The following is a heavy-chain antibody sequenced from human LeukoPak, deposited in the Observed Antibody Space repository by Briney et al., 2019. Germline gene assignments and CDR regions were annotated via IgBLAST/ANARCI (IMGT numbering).Heavy chain of an antibody. CDR2: IPNDGGNK. D-gene: IGHD6-19*01. V-gene: IGHV3-30*04. CDR3: AREGYSSGRAAAFDY. CDR1: GFTLSSYH. J-gene: IGHJ4*02. Sequence: GGSLRLSCAASGFTLSSYHMHWVRQAPGKGLEWVALIPNDGGNKQYADSVEDRFTISRDNSKNTLYLQMSSLRAEDAAVYYCAREGYSSGRAAAFDYWGQGTLVTVSS.